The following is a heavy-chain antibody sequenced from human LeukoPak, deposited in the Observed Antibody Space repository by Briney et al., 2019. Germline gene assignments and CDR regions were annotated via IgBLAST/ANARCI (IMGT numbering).Heavy chain of an antibody. J-gene: IGHJ4*02. CDR2: MDPSDSYS. CDR1: GYSFTSYW. CDR3: ARRCSSNSCPFEY. D-gene: IGHD2-2*01. V-gene: IGHV5-10-1*01. Sequence: GESLKISCKGSGYSFTSYWITWVRQMPGKGLEWKGRMDPSDSYSNYSPSFQGHVTISADKSISTAYLQWSSLKASDTAMYYCARRCSSNSCPFEYWGQGTLVTVSS.